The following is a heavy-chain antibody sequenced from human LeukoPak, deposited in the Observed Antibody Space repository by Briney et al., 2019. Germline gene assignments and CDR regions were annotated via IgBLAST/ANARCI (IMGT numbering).Heavy chain of an antibody. D-gene: IGHD3-22*01. J-gene: IGHJ4*02. Sequence: GGSLRLSCVASGLTFADAWMNWVRQAPGKGLEWVGRIKSKTDGETIDYAAPVKGRFTISRDDSKNTLYLQMNSLKTEDTTVYYCTKYYYDSSGSVYFDNWGQGTLATVSS. CDR1: GLTFADAW. V-gene: IGHV3-15*07. CDR2: IKSKTDGETI. CDR3: TKYYYDSSGSVYFDN.